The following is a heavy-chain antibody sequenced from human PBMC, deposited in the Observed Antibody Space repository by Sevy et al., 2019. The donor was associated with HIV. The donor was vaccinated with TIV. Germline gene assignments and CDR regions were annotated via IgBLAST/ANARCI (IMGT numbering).Heavy chain of an antibody. CDR1: GFTFSSYA. Sequence: GGSLRLSCAASGFTFSSYAMHWVRQAPGKGLEWVAVISYDGSNKYYADSVKGRFTISRDNFKNTLYLQMKSLSAADTAVYYCARDEGRCSGGRCYSGVHLWFFSSPVDYWGQGTLVTVSS. V-gene: IGHV3-30-3*01. CDR3: ARDEGRCSGGRCYSGVHLWFFSSPVDY. CDR2: ISYDGSNK. J-gene: IGHJ4*02. D-gene: IGHD2-15*01.